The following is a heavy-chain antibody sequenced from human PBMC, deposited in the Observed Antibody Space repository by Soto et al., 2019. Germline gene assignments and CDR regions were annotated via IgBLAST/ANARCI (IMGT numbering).Heavy chain of an antibody. D-gene: IGHD2-15*01. CDR1: GYPFTSYA. CDR3: ARGLGICIGGSCDGYGMDV. J-gene: IGHJ6*02. Sequence: ASVKVSCTASGYPFTSYAMHWVRQAPGQRPEWMGWINAGNGNTKYSQKFQGRVTITRDTSASTAYMELSSMRSEDTAVYDCARGLGICIGGSCDGYGMDVWGQGTTVTVSS. CDR2: INAGNGNT. V-gene: IGHV1-3*01.